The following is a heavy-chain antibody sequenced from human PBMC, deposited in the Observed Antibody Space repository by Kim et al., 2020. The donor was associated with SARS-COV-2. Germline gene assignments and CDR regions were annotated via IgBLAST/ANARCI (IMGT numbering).Heavy chain of an antibody. J-gene: IGHJ4*02. V-gene: IGHV3-30-3*01. CDR1: GFTFGRYA. D-gene: IGHD3-16*01. CDR2: ISDDGNTT. Sequence: GGSLRLSCAASGFTFGRYAMHWVRQAPGQGLEWVAVISDDGNTTYYADSVKGRLTISRDNSRNTMFLQMDSLKAEDTAVYYCARDLLSGPTGENFDDWGQGTLVTVSS. CDR3: ARDLLSGPTGENFDD.